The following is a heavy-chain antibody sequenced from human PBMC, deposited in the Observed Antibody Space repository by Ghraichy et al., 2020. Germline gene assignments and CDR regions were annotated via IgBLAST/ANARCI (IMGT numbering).Heavy chain of an antibody. V-gene: IGHV3-21*01. D-gene: IGHD6-13*01. CDR1: GFTFSSYS. J-gene: IGHJ6*02. CDR3: ARVRGIAAAGTERYYYYYGMEV. CDR2: ISSSSSYI. Sequence: GESLNISCAASGFTFSSYSMNWVRQAPGKGLEWVSSISSSSSYIYYADSVKGRFTISRDNAKNSLYLQMNSLRAEDTAVYYCARVRGIAAAGTERYYYYYGMEVWGQGTTVTVSS.